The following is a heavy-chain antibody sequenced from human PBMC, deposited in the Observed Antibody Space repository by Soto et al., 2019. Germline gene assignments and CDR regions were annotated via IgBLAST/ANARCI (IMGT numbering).Heavy chain of an antibody. CDR3: ARGNALFDY. CDR2: IDNGGTV. V-gene: IGHV3-11*01. CDR1: GFTFSDYY. Sequence: LRLSCAASGFTFSDYYMSWIRQAPGKGLEWVSYIDNGGTVYYADSVKGRFTISRDNAKDSLYLQMNSLRAEDTAVYYCARGNALFDYWGPGTLVTVSS. D-gene: IGHD1-1*01. J-gene: IGHJ4*02.